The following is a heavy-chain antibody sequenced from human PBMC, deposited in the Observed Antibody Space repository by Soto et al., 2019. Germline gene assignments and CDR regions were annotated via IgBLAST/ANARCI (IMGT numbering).Heavy chain of an antibody. V-gene: IGHV1-69*01. CDR1: GGTCSSHE. Sequence: QVQLVQSGAEVKKPGSSVKVSCKASGGTCSSHEISWVRQAPGQGLEWMGGIIPIFGTANYAQKFQGRVMIAADESTITAYMELSSLRSEDTAVYYCASGYSSGLFDYWGQGTLVTVSS. D-gene: IGHD6-19*01. J-gene: IGHJ4*02. CDR2: IIPIFGTA. CDR3: ASGYSSGLFDY.